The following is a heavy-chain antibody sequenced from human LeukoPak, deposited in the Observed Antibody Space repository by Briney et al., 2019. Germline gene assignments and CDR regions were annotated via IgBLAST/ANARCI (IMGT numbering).Heavy chain of an antibody. V-gene: IGHV4-30-4*01. D-gene: IGHD3-10*01. J-gene: IGHJ4*02. CDR1: GGSISSGDYY. CDR3: ARDGMRYYYGSGSHRGFDY. Sequence: PSETLSLTCTVSGGSISSGDYYWSWIRQPPGKGLEWIGYIYYSGSTYYNPSLKSRVTISVDTSKTQFSLKLSSVTAADTAVYYCARDGMRYYYGSGSHRGFDYWGQGTLVTVSS. CDR2: IYYSGST.